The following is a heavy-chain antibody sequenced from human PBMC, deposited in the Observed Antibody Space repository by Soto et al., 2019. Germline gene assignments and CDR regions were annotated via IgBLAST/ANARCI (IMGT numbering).Heavy chain of an antibody. J-gene: IGHJ4*02. CDR1: GGSVSSNIYY. CDR2: IYYSGST. V-gene: IGHV4-31*02. Sequence: SETVSLTXRVSGGSVSSNIYYWTWIRQHPGKGPEWIGHIYYSGSTYYNPSLKSRVTISLDMSKNQFSLKLTSVSAADTAVSYCARGYDYDSGGYLFDYWGQGTLVTVSS. D-gene: IGHD3-22*01. CDR3: ARGYDYDSGGYLFDY.